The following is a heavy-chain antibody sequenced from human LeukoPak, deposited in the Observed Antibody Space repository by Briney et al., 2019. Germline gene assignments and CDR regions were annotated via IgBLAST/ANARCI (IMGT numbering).Heavy chain of an antibody. CDR1: GYTFTSYD. CDR3: ARHFYLYYTSGSYSSYFDY. V-gene: IGHV1-8*03. Sequence: ASVKVSCKASGYTFTSYDINWVRQATGQGLEWMGWMNPNSGNTGYAQKFQGRVTITRNTSISTAYMELSSLRSEDTAVYYCARHFYLYYTSGSYSSYFDYWGHGTLVTVSS. CDR2: MNPNSGNT. J-gene: IGHJ4*01. D-gene: IGHD3-10*01.